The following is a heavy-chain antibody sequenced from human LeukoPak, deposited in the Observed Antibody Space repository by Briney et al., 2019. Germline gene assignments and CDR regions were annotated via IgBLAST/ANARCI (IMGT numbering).Heavy chain of an antibody. J-gene: IGHJ4*02. V-gene: IGHV3-49*04. D-gene: IGHD7-27*01. CDR3: ARGGTGDLDY. Sequence: GGSLRLSCATSGFTFGDYALTWVRRAPGQGLEWVGFIRSTTYGGTTEYAASVKGRFTISRDDSKTIAYLHMDGLKSEDTAIYYCARGGTGDLDYWGQGILVTVSS. CDR2: IRSTTYGGTT. CDR1: GFTFGDYA.